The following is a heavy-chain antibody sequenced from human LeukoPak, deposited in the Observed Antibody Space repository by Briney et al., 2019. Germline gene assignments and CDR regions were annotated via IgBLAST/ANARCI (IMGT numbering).Heavy chain of an antibody. CDR2: VHYRGST. Sequence: SETLSLTCSVSGGSISSKNHCWGWIRQPPGKGLEWIGNVHYRGSTYYNPSLKSRVTISVDTSKSQFSLKLSSVTAADTAVYYCARVTGSYYDDFDYWGQGTLVTVSS. CDR3: ARVTGSYYDDFDY. D-gene: IGHD1-26*01. CDR1: GGSISSKNHC. J-gene: IGHJ4*02. V-gene: IGHV4-39*01.